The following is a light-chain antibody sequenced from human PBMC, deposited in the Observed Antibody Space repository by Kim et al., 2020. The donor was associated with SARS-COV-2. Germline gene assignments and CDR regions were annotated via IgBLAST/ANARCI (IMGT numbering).Light chain of an antibody. V-gene: IGKV3-11*01. Sequence: EIVLTQYPATLSLSPGERATLSCRASQSVSPYVAWYQQKPGQAPRLLIYDTSNRASGIPARFSGSGSGTDFTLTISSLDPEDFAVYYCQQRRSWRTFGGGTKVDIK. CDR3: QQRRSWRT. J-gene: IGKJ4*01. CDR1: QSVSPY. CDR2: DTS.